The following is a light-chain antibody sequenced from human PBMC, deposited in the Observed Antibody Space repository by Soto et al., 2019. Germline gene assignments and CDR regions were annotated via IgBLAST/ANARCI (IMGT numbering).Light chain of an antibody. CDR2: GAS. CDR3: QQYGSSGT. CDR1: QSVRSN. Sequence: EIVMTQSPATLSVSPGERATLSCMASQSVRSNLAWYQQKPGQAPRLLIYGASNRATGIPDRFSGSGSGTDFTLTISRLEPEDFAVYYCQQYGSSGTFGQGTKVDIK. J-gene: IGKJ1*01. V-gene: IGKV3-20*01.